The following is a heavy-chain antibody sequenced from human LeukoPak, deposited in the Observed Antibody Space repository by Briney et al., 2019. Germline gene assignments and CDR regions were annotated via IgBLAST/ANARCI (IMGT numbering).Heavy chain of an antibody. CDR2: ISGSGDTT. CDR1: GFTFTTYA. CDR3: AKQSAGSAAWYSLHYDF. J-gene: IGHJ4*02. V-gene: IGHV3-23*01. D-gene: IGHD6-13*01. Sequence: GGSLRLSCAASGFTFTTYAMSWVRQAPGKGLEWVSAISGSGDTTFYADSVKGRFTISRDNSKNTLYLQMNSLRAGDTAVYFCAKQSAGSAAWYSLHYDFWGQGTLVTVSS.